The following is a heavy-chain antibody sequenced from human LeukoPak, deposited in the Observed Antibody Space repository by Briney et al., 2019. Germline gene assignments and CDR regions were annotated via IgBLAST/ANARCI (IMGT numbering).Heavy chain of an antibody. Sequence: GGSLRLSCAASGFNFDDYAMHWVRQAPGKGLEWVSLITWDGDYTYYADSVKGRFSISRDKSKNTLYLQVNSLRAEDTAVFYCAIRKNGNAIDYWGQGTLVTVSS. D-gene: IGHD2-8*01. CDR2: ITWDGDYT. CDR1: GFNFDDYA. V-gene: IGHV3-43D*03. CDR3: AIRKNGNAIDY. J-gene: IGHJ4*02.